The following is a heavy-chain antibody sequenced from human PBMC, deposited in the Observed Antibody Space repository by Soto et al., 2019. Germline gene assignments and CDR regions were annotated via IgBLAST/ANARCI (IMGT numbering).Heavy chain of an antibody. Sequence: QVQLVQSGAEEKKPGASVKVSCKASGYTFTSYAMHWVRQAPGQRLEWMGWINAGNGNTKYSQKFQGRVTITRDTSATTAYTELSSLTSEATAAYYCASSIVVVTALDYWGQGALVTVSS. J-gene: IGHJ4*02. D-gene: IGHD2-21*02. V-gene: IGHV1-3*05. CDR2: INAGNGNT. CDR1: GYTFTSYA. CDR3: ASSIVVVTALDY.